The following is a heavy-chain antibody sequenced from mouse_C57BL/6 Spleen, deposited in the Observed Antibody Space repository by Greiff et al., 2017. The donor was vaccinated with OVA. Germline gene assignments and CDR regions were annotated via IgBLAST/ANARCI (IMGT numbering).Heavy chain of an antibody. J-gene: IGHJ2*01. Sequence: EVKLVESGGGLVQPGGSLSLSCAASGFTFTDYYMSWVRQPPGKALEWLGFIRNKANGYTTEYSASVKGRFTISRDNSQSILYLQMNALRAEDSATYYCARGYYSNYFDYWGQGTTLTVSS. CDR2: IRNKANGYTT. D-gene: IGHD2-5*01. CDR1: GFTFTDYY. V-gene: IGHV7-3*01. CDR3: ARGYYSNYFDY.